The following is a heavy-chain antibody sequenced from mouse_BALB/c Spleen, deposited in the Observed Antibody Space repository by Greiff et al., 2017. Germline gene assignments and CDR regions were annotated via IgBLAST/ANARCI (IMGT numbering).Heavy chain of an antibody. CDR1: GFNIKDYY. D-gene: IGHD2-2*01. V-gene: IGHV14-4*02. Sequence: VQLQQSGAELVRSGASVKLSCTASGFNIKDYYMHWVKQRPEQGLEWIGWIDPENGDTEYAPKFQGKATMTADTSSNTAYMQLSSLTSEDTAVYYYNSIGYRFAYWGQGTLVTVSA. J-gene: IGHJ3*01. CDR2: IDPENGDT. CDR3: NSIGYRFAY.